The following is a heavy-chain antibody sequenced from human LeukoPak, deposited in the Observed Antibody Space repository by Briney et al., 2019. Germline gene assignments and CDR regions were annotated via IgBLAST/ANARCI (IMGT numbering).Heavy chain of an antibody. CDR3: ARDRDSSSLRFDP. V-gene: IGHV1-2*02. CDR2: INPNSGGT. Sequence: GASVKVSCKASGYTFTGYYMHWVRQAPGQGLEWMGWINPNSGGTNYAQKFQGRVTMTRDTSISTAYMELSRLRSDDTAVYYCARDRDSSSLRFDPWGQGTLVTVSS. CDR1: GYTFTGYY. D-gene: IGHD6-13*01. J-gene: IGHJ5*02.